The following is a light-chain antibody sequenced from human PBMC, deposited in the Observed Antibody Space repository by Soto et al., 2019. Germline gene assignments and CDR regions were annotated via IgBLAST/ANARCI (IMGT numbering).Light chain of an antibody. Sequence: IVLTQSPDTLSLSAGERATLSCWASHSVTTHLAWFQHRPGQTPRLLIYDASTRAPGIPARFSGRGSGADFTLTISSLEPEDFAVYYCQQRSDSITFGQGTRLEIK. CDR2: DAS. V-gene: IGKV3-11*01. CDR3: QQRSDSIT. CDR1: HSVTTH. J-gene: IGKJ5*01.